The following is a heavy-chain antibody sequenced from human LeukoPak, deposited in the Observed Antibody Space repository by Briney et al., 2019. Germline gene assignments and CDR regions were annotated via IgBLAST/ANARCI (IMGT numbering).Heavy chain of an antibody. V-gene: IGHV3-23*01. Sequence: GGSLRLSCAASGFTFSNYAMSWVRRAPGKGLEWVSAISDRGTNTYYADSVKGRFIISRDNSKNTLYLQIDSLRAEDTAVYYCAKGDVGYYMVVWGKGTTVTVSS. CDR2: ISDRGTNT. CDR3: AKGDVGYYMVV. J-gene: IGHJ6*03. D-gene: IGHD2-15*01. CDR1: GFTFSNYA.